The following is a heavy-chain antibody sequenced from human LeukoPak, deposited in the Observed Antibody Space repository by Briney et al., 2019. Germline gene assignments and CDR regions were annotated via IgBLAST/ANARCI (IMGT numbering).Heavy chain of an antibody. CDR1: GFTFSSYG. J-gene: IGHJ4*02. CDR2: ISGSGDST. V-gene: IGHV3-23*01. D-gene: IGHD3-10*01. Sequence: GGTLRLSCAASGFTFSSYGMNWVRQAPGKGLEWVSSISGSGDSTDYADSVKGRFTISRDNSKNTLYLQMNSLRAEDTAVYYCAKDYLTYYGSGSPLDYWGQGTLVTVSS. CDR3: AKDYLTYYGSGSPLDY.